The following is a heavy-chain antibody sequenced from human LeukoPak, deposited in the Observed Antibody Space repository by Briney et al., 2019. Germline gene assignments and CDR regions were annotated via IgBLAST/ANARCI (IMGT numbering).Heavy chain of an antibody. CDR1: GYTLTELS. J-gene: IGHJ6*02. CDR2: FDAEAGET. V-gene: IGHV1-24*01. CDR3: AKYRRDYYYFGMDV. D-gene: IGHD5-12*01. Sequence: GASLKVSFKVSGYTLTELSMHWVRQAPGKGREWMGGFDAEAGETIYAQKFQGRVTMTEETSTDTAYRELSSLRSEDTAGYYCAKYRRDYYYFGMDVWGQGTTVSVSS.